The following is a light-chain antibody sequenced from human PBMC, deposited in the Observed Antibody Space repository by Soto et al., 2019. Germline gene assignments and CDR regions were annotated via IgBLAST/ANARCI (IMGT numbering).Light chain of an antibody. CDR1: QSISSW. Sequence: DIPMTQSPSTLSASVGDRVTITCRASQSISSWLAWYQQKPGKAPKLLIYDASSLESGVPSRFSGSGSGTEFTLTISSLQPEDFATYYCQQLNSYPRTFGQGTKVDNK. CDR3: QQLNSYPRT. J-gene: IGKJ1*01. V-gene: IGKV1-5*01. CDR2: DAS.